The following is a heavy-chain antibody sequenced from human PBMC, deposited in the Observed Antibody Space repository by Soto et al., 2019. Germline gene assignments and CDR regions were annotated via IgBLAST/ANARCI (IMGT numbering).Heavy chain of an antibody. V-gene: IGHV1-24*01. J-gene: IGHJ3*02. CDR3: ATTAAGTTDDAFEI. CDR2: FDPEDGET. Sequence: ASVKVSCKVSGYTLTELSMHWVRQAPGKGLEWMGGFDPEDGETIYAQKFQGRVTMTEDTSTDTAYMELSSLRSEDTAVYYCATTAAGTTDDAFEIWGQGTMVTCSS. CDR1: GYTLTELS. D-gene: IGHD6-13*01.